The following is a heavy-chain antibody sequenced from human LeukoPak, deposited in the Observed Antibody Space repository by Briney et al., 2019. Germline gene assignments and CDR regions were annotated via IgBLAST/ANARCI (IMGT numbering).Heavy chain of an antibody. D-gene: IGHD6-13*01. J-gene: IGHJ4*02. CDR1: GDSISSYY. V-gene: IGHV4-4*07. CDR3: ARGGLYSSSWRPIDY. CDR2: IYTSGST. Sequence: SETLSLTCTVSGDSISSYYWSWIRQPAGKGLEWIGRIYTSGSTNYNPSLKSRVTMSVDTSKNQFSLKLSSVTAADTAVYYCARGGLYSSSWRPIDYWGQGTLVTVSS.